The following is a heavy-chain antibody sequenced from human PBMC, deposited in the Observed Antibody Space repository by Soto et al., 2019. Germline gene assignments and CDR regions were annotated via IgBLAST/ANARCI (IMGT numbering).Heavy chain of an antibody. D-gene: IGHD2-8*01. Sequence: EVQLAESGGGLVKPGESLKLSCAASGFTFRGYSMAWVRQTPGKGLEWLSSITGTGTFMYYADSVRGRFTISRDNGKNTLNLQMNGLRAEDTAIYYCVIYMSCTDGVCYAGGLAVWGQGTTVTVSS. V-gene: IGHV3-21*02. CDR1: GFTFRGYS. J-gene: IGHJ6*02. CDR3: VIYMSCTDGVCYAGGLAV. CDR2: ITGTGTFM.